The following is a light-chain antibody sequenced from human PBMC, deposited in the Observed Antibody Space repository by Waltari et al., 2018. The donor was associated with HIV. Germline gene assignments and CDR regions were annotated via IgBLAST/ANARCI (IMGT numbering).Light chain of an antibody. CDR3: ATWDDSLNGWV. V-gene: IGLV1-44*01. Sequence: QSVLTQPPSASGTLGQRVTISCSGSSPNIGSNTVNWYRQLPGTAPKLLIYSNNQRPSGVPDRFSGSKSGTSASLAISGLQSDYEADYYCATWDDSLNGWVFGGGTKLTVL. CDR2: SNN. J-gene: IGLJ3*02. CDR1: SPNIGSNT.